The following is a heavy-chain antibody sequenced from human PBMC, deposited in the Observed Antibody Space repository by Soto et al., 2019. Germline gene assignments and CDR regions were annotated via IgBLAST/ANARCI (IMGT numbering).Heavy chain of an antibody. CDR1: GYTFADYG. CDR2: IGPYNGNT. Sequence: QAQLVQSGAEVKKPGASVKVSCQAGGYTFADYGISWVRQAPGQGLEWVGWIGPYNGNTNYAQNLQVTVTMTTDTSTNTAYMELRSLRSDDTALYYCARCYCTVGSCYTCWHFDLWGRGTLLTVSS. J-gene: IGHJ2*01. D-gene: IGHD2-15*01. V-gene: IGHV1-18*01. CDR3: ARCYCTVGSCYTCWHFDL.